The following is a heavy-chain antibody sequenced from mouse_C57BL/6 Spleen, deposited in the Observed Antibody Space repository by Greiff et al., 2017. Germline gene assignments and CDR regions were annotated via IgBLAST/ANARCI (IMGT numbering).Heavy chain of an antibody. V-gene: IGHV2-6-1*01. CDR1: GFSLTSYG. CDR2: LWSDGST. CDR3: ARQGVVADWYFEV. J-gene: IGHJ1*03. D-gene: IGHD1-1*01. Sequence: QVQLKESGPGLVAPSQSLSITCTVSGFSLTSYGVHWVRQPPGKGLEWLVVLWSDGSTNYNSALKSRLSISKDNSKSQVFLKMNSLQTDDTAMYXCARQGVVADWYFEVCGTGTTVTVSS.